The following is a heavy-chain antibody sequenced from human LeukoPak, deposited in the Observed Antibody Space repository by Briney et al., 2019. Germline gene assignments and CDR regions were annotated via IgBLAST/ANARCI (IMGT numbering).Heavy chain of an antibody. Sequence: PGGSLRLSCAASGFTFSSYAMSWIRQAPGKGLEWVSYISSSSSYTNYADSVKGRFTISRDNAKNSLYLQMNSLRAEDTAVYYCARDLAEYYYDSSGYYPLSDYWGQGTLVTVSS. V-gene: IGHV3-11*06. CDR2: ISSSSSYT. CDR3: ARDLAEYYYDSSGYYPLSDY. D-gene: IGHD3-22*01. CDR1: GFTFSSYA. J-gene: IGHJ4*02.